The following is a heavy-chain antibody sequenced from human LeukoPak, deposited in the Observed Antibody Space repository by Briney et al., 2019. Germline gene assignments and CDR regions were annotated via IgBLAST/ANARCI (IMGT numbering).Heavy chain of an antibody. CDR2: ISGSAGST. D-gene: IGHD4-17*01. CDR3: AKDRALYGDYGYYFDF. J-gene: IGHJ4*02. Sequence: GGSLRLSCAASGFTFSNYGMSWVRQAPGKGLEWVSAISGSAGSTHYADSVKGRLTISRDNSKNTLHLQMNSLRAEDTAVYYCAKDRALYGDYGYYFDFWGQGALVTVSS. V-gene: IGHV3-23*01. CDR1: GFTFSNYG.